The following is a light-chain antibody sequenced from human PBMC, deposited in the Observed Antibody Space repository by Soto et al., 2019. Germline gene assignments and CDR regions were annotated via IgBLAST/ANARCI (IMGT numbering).Light chain of an antibody. J-gene: IGKJ3*01. CDR3: QQYGSSPFT. CDR1: QSVSSNY. CDR2: GAS. V-gene: IGKV3-20*01. Sequence: EIVLTQSPGTLSLSPGERATLSCRASQSVSSNYLAWYQQKPGQAPRLLIYGASSRASGVPDRFSGSGSGTDFTLTISMLKPEDFAVYCCQQYGSSPFTFGPGTKVDIK.